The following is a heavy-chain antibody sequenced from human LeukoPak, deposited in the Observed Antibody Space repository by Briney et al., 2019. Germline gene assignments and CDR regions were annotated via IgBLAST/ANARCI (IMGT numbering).Heavy chain of an antibody. CDR1: GFSFSSYW. V-gene: IGHV3-7*01. Sequence: GGSLRLSCAASGFSFSSYWMSWVRQGPGKGLEWVANINQDGSEKYYVDSVKGRFTISRDNAKNSLYLQMNSLRAADTAVYYCARPLDTAMVADAFDIWGQGTMVTVSS. CDR2: INQDGSEK. D-gene: IGHD5-18*01. CDR3: ARPLDTAMVADAFDI. J-gene: IGHJ3*02.